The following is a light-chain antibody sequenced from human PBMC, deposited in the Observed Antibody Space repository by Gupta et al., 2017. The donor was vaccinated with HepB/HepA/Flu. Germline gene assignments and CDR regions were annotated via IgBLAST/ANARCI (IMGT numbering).Light chain of an antibody. J-gene: IGKJ1*01. Sequence: EVVTTQPPATLSVSPGERATLSCRASQSVSSNLAWYQQKPGQAPRLLIYGASTRATGIPARFSGSGSGTEFTLTISSLQSEDFAVYYCQQYNNWPGTFGQGTKVEIK. CDR1: QSVSSN. V-gene: IGKV3-15*01. CDR2: GAS. CDR3: QQYNNWPGT.